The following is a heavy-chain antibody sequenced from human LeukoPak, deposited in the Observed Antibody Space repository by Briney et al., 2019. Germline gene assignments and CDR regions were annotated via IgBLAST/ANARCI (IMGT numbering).Heavy chain of an antibody. V-gene: IGHV3-23*01. Sequence: GGSLRLSCAVSGFGVHTFAMSWVRLAPGEGLEWLASITKYDGRLYYADSVRGRFTISRDTSQNELYLQMDSLRADDSAIYFCAKDHSADGWPTCEYWGRGTLVSVSS. D-gene: IGHD5-24*01. J-gene: IGHJ4*02. CDR2: ITKYDGRL. CDR3: AKDHSADGWPTCEY. CDR1: GFGVHTFA.